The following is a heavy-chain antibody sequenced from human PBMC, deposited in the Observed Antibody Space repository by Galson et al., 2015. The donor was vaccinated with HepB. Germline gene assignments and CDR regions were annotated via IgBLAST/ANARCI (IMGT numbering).Heavy chain of an antibody. CDR1: GYSFTSYW. D-gene: IGHD2-2*02. J-gene: IGHJ6*03. V-gene: IGHV5-51*03. CDR3: ARSDCSSTSCYTADHMDV. CDR2: IYPGDSDT. Sequence: QSGAEVTKPGESLKISCKGSGYSFTSYWIGWVRQMPGKGLEWMGIIYPGDSDTRYSPSFQGQVTISADKSISTAYLQWSSLKASDTAMYYCARSDCSSTSCYTADHMDVWGKGTTVTVSS.